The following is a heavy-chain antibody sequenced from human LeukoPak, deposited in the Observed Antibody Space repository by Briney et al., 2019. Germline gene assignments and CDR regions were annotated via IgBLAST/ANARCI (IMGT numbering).Heavy chain of an antibody. Sequence: SETLSIICAVSGGSISSSNWWSWVRQPPGKGLEWIGEVYHSGSTNYNPSLKSRVTISVDKSKNQFSLKLSSVTAADTAVYYCARVIVGDGDCPLFVDYWGQGTLVTVSS. CDR2: VYHSGST. CDR3: ARVIVGDGDCPLFVDY. V-gene: IGHV4-4*02. J-gene: IGHJ4*02. CDR1: GGSISSSNW. D-gene: IGHD2-21*02.